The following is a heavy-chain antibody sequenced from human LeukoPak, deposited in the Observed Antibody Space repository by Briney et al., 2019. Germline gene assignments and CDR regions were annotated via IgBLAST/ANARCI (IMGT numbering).Heavy chain of an antibody. CDR3: ARPGGRWLQNGGFDY. CDR2: ISGSGGST. V-gene: IGHV3-23*01. D-gene: IGHD3-16*01. J-gene: IGHJ4*02. CDR1: GFTFSSYA. Sequence: GGSLRLSCAASGFTFSSYAMSWVRQAPGKGLERVSSISGSGGSTYYADSVKGRFTISRDNSKNTLYLQMNSLRAEDTAVYYCARPGGRWLQNGGFDYWGQGTLVTVSS.